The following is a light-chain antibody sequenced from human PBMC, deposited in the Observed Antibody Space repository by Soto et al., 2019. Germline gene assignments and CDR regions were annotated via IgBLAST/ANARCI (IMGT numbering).Light chain of an antibody. CDR3: SSYAGSNNFVV. V-gene: IGLV2-8*01. Sequence: QSALTQPPSASGSPGQSVTISCTGTSSDVGGYNYVSWYQQHSGKAPNLMIYEVSKRPSGVPDRFSGSKSGNTASLTVSGLQAEDEADYDCSSYAGSNNFVVFGGGTKVTVL. J-gene: IGLJ2*01. CDR2: EVS. CDR1: SSDVGGYNY.